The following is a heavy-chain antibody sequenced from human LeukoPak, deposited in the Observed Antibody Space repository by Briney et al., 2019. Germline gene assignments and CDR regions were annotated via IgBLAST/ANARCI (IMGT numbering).Heavy chain of an antibody. CDR2: IYHSGST. CDR3: AGGETGDPSKFDY. J-gene: IGHJ4*02. V-gene: IGHV4-38-2*01. Sequence: SETLSLTCAVSGYSISSGYYWGWIRQPPGKGLEWIGSIYHSGSTYYNPSLKSRVTISVDTSKNQFSLKLSSVTAADTAVYYCAGGETGDPSKFDYWGQGTLVTVSS. CDR1: GYSISSGYY. D-gene: IGHD4-17*01.